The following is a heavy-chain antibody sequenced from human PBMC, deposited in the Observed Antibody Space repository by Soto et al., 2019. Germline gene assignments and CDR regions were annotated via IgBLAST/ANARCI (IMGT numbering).Heavy chain of an antibody. V-gene: IGHV3-23*01. CDR1: RFTFSNYA. CDR3: ARAHDYDFWSGFLFYGMDV. Sequence: PGGSLRLSCAASRFTFSNYAMSWVRQAPGKGLEWVSGISSTGGSTYYADSVKGRFTISRDNSKNTLDLQVSSLRAEDTAIYYCARAHDYDFWSGFLFYGMDVWGQGTTVTVSS. D-gene: IGHD3-3*01. CDR2: ISSTGGST. J-gene: IGHJ6*02.